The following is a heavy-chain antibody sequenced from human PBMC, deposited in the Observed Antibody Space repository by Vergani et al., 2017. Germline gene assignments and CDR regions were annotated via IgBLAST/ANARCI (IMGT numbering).Heavy chain of an antibody. V-gene: IGHV1-2*02. CDR3: ARSYCTSTSCFLLGDY. CDR1: GYIFTGYF. Sequence: QVQMVQSGAEVEMPGASVKVSCKASGYIFTGYFIHWVRQAPGQGLEWMGWINPNSGGTNYEQKFQGRVTMTRDTSIGTAYMELSRLRSDDTAVFYCARSYCTSTSCFLLGDYWGQGTLVTVSS. CDR2: INPNSGGT. D-gene: IGHD2-2*01. J-gene: IGHJ4*02.